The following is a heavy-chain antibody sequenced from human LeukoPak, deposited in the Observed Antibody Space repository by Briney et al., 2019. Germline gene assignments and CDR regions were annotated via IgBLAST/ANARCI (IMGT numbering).Heavy chain of an antibody. D-gene: IGHD4-11*01. Sequence: ASVKVSCKASGYTFTSYGISWVRQAPGQGLEWMGWISAYNGNTNYAQKLQGRVTMTTDTSTSTAYMELRSLRSDNTAVYYCARDAVTHEPYYFDYWGQGTLVTVSS. CDR3: ARDAVTHEPYYFDY. CDR1: GYTFTSYG. V-gene: IGHV1-18*01. CDR2: ISAYNGNT. J-gene: IGHJ4*02.